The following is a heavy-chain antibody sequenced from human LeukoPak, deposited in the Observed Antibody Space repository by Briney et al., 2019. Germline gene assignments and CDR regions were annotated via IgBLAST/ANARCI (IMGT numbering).Heavy chain of an antibody. J-gene: IGHJ6*02. CDR2: ISGSGGST. Sequence: GGSLRLSCAASGFTFSSYWMSWVRQAPGKGLEWVSAISGSGGSTYYADSVKGRFTISRDNSKNTLYLQMNSLRAEDTAVYYCAKSLSRLYYYYGMDVWGQGTTVTVSS. CDR1: GFTFSSYW. CDR3: AKSLSRLYYYYGMDV. D-gene: IGHD2/OR15-2a*01. V-gene: IGHV3-23*01.